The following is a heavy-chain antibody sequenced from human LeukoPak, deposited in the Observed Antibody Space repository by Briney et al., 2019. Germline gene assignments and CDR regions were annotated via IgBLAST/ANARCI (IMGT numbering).Heavy chain of an antibody. CDR2: FNPEDGET. Sequence: ASVTVSCKVSGYIFTELSMHWVRQAPGKGLEWMGGFNPEDGETFYAQKFQGRVNMTEDTSTDTAYMELSSLSYDDTAVYYCATDGAGDYLDHWGQGTLVTVSS. CDR1: GYIFTELS. V-gene: IGHV1-24*01. CDR3: ATDGAGDYLDH. D-gene: IGHD4-17*01. J-gene: IGHJ4*02.